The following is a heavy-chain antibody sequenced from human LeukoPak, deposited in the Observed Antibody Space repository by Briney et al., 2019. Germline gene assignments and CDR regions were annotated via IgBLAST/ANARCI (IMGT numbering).Heavy chain of an antibody. CDR2: ISGSGVMT. J-gene: IGHJ4*02. CDR3: AKDRSIGTYYTFDH. V-gene: IGHV3-23*01. CDR1: GFTFSDYA. Sequence: GGSLRLSCAASGFTFSDYAMTWVRQAPGKGLEWVATISGSGVMTYYADSVKGRFTVSGDHSKNTLYLQMSSLTAADTAVYYCAKDRSIGTYYTFDHWGQGTLVIVSS. D-gene: IGHD1-26*01.